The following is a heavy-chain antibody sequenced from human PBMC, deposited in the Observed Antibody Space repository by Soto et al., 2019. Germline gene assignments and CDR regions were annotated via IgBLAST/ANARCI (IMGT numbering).Heavy chain of an antibody. CDR2: IYYSGST. CDR3: ARTSYDSSGTAADP. Sequence: QVQLQESGPGLVKPSQTLSLTCTVSGGSISSGGYYWSWIRQHPGKGLEWIGYIYYSGSTYYHPSLQSRVTISVDTSKNQCSLKLSSVTAADTAVYYCARTSYDSSGTAADPWGQGTLVTVSS. D-gene: IGHD3-22*01. CDR1: GGSISSGGYY. V-gene: IGHV4-31*03. J-gene: IGHJ5*02.